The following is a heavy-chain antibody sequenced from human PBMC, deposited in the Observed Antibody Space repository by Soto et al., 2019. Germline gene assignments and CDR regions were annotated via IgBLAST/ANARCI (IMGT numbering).Heavy chain of an antibody. Sequence: LRLSCAASGFRFSDYSMNWVRQAPGRGLEWVSYISSSSFTIHYADSVEGRFAISRDNAKNSLYLQMNSLRAEDTAVYYCARDYNDFWSGQFDEWGQGALVTGSS. D-gene: IGHD3-3*01. V-gene: IGHV3-48*01. CDR3: ARDYNDFWSGQFDE. CDR1: GFRFSDYS. CDR2: ISSSSFTI. J-gene: IGHJ4*02.